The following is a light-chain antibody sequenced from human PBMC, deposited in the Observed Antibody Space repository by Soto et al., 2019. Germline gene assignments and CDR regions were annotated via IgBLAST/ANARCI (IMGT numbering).Light chain of an antibody. CDR1: QTISSW. Sequence: IQMTQSPSTLSGSVGDRVTITCRASQTISSWLAWYQQKPGKAPKLVIYKASTLKSGVPSRFSGSGSGTEFTLTISSLQPDDFATYYCQHYNSYSEAFGQGTKV. CDR2: KAS. V-gene: IGKV1-5*03. CDR3: QHYNSYSEA. J-gene: IGKJ1*01.